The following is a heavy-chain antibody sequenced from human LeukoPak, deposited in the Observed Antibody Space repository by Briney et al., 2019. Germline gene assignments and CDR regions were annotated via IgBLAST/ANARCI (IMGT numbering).Heavy chain of an antibody. CDR2: IIPILGIA. Sequence: ASVKVSXKASGGTFSSYTISWVRQAPGQGLEWMGRIIPILGIANYAQKFQGRVTITADKSTSTAYMELSSLRSEDTAVYYCASLERYCSSTSCSKGKNWFDPWGQGTLVTVSS. D-gene: IGHD2-2*01. J-gene: IGHJ5*02. V-gene: IGHV1-69*02. CDR1: GGTFSSYT. CDR3: ASLERYCSSTSCSKGKNWFDP.